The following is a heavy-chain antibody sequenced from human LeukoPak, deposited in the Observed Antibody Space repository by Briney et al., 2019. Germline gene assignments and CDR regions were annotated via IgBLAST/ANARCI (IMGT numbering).Heavy chain of an antibody. CDR2: ISGSGSSI. Sequence: NSGGSLRLSCAASGFTVSSNYMSWVRQAPGKGLELLSYISGSGSSIVYADSVKGRFTTSRGNAKNSLYLQMNSLRDEDTAVYYCSRDPRTCDYWGQGTLVTVSS. J-gene: IGHJ4*02. CDR3: SRDPRTCDY. CDR1: GFTVSSNY. V-gene: IGHV3-11*04.